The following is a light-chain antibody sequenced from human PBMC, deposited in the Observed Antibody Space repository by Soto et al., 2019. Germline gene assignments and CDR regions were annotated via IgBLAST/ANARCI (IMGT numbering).Light chain of an antibody. CDR2: DVS. CDR1: QSIGSL. Sequence: ILMTQPPSSLAAFVGDRVTITCRASQSIGSLLAWYQQKPGKAPKLLIYDVSSLESGVPSRFSGSGSGTEFTLTISSLQPDDFATYYCQQYNTFWTFGQGTKVGI. CDR3: QQYNTFWT. V-gene: IGKV1-5*01. J-gene: IGKJ1*01.